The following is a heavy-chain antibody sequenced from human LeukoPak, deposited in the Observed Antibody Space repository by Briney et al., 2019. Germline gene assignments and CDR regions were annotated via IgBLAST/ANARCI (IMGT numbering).Heavy chain of an antibody. CDR1: GGTFSSYA. D-gene: IGHD2-8*01. CDR3: ARGSGYCTNGVCSVDDI. J-gene: IGHJ3*02. CDR2: IIPIFGTA. Sequence: SVKVSCKASGGTFSSYAISWVRQAPGQGLEWMGRIIPIFGTANYAQKFQGRVTLTADESTSTAYMELSSLRSEDTAVYYCARGSGYCTNGVCSVDDIWGQGTMVTVSS. V-gene: IGHV1-69*13.